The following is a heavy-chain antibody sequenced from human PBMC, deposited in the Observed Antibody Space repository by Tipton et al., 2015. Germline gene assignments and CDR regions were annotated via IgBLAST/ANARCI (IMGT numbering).Heavy chain of an antibody. V-gene: IGHV4-39*02. Sequence: TLSLTCTVSGGSISSSSYYWGWIRQPPGKGLEWIGSVFYSGGTYNNPSLKSGVTMSVDASKNQFSLNLRSVTAADTAVYYCARESEAAAATAAFDYWGQGTLVIVSS. J-gene: IGHJ4*02. CDR3: ARESEAAAATAAFDY. CDR2: VFYSGGT. D-gene: IGHD6-25*01. CDR1: GGSISSSSYY.